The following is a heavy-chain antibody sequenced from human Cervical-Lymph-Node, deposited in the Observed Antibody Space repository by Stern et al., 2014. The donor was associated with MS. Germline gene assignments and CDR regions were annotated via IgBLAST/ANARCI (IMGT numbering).Heavy chain of an antibody. CDR2: IFPGGSDI. CDR3: ARQRYFDY. Sequence: EVKLVESGPEVKRPGESLKISCQASGYTFTSYWIGWVRQMPGKGLEWIAIIFPGGSDIRYSPSFQGKIPISADKSSSTAYLQWNNLKASDSAIYYCARQRYFDYWGQGTLVTVSS. V-gene: IGHV5-51*01. CDR1: GYTFTSYW. J-gene: IGHJ4*02.